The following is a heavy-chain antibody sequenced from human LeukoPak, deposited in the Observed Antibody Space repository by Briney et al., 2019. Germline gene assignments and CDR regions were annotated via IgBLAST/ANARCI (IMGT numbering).Heavy chain of an antibody. CDR1: GGSISSYY. V-gene: IGHV4-59*01. J-gene: IGHJ3*02. D-gene: IGHD2-21*02. CDR3: ARVGDQNAFHI. CDR2: IYYSGST. Sequence: SETLSLTCTVSGGSISSYYWSWIRQPPGKGLEWIGYIYYSGSTNYNPSLKSRVTISVDTSKNQFSLKLSSVTAADTAVYYCARVGDQNAFHIWGQGTMVTVSS.